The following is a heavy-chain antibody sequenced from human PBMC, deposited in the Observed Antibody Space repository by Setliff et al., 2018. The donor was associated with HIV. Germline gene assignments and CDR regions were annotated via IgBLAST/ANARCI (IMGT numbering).Heavy chain of an antibody. CDR1: GFTFSSYT. CDR2: ITGSGSYI. CDR3: AREWNGGYDY. V-gene: IGHV3-21*01. J-gene: IGHJ4*02. Sequence: KSGGSLRLSCAASGFTFSSYTMNWVRQAPGKGLEWVSSITGSGSYIYYADSVKGRFTISRDNAKNSLYLQMNSLRAEDTAVYYCAREWNGGYDYWGQGTLVTVSS. D-gene: IGHD2-8*01.